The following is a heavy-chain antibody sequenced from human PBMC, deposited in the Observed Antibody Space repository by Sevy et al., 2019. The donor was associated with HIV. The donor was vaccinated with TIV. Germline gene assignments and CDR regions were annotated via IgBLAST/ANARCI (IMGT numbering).Heavy chain of an antibody. Sequence: SETLSLTCTVSGGSISSYYWSWIRQPPGKGLEWIGYIYYSGSTNYNPSLKSRVTISVDTSKNQFSLKLSSVTAADTAVYYCARAIATTVVAATPFFFSWFDPWGQGTLVTVSS. J-gene: IGHJ5*02. CDR3: ARAIATTVVAATPFFFSWFDP. CDR2: IYYSGST. V-gene: IGHV4-59*01. CDR1: GGSISSYY. D-gene: IGHD2-15*01.